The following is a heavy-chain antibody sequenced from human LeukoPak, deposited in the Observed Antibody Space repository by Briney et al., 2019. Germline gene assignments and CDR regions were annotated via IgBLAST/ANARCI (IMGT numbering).Heavy chain of an antibody. D-gene: IGHD5-12*01. Sequence: GGSLRLSCSASGFNLESLVMNWVGQVQGKELKKVSTINNVATTTHYADSVRDRFTISRDNVKYMLFLQMTGLRVEDTATYYCVKDLAYYYSGELYFDSWGQGTQVTVSS. J-gene: IGHJ4*02. CDR2: INNVATTT. CDR1: GFNLESLV. CDR3: VKDLAYYYSGELYFDS. V-gene: IGHV3-64D*06.